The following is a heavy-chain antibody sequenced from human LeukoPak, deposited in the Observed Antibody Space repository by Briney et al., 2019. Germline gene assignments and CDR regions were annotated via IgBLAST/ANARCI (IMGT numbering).Heavy chain of an antibody. J-gene: IGHJ5*02. Sequence: ASVKVSCKASGYTFTSYYMHWVRQAPGQGLEWMGIISPSGGSTSYAQKFQGRVTMTRDTSTSTVYMELSSLRSEDTAVYYCARDRRYCSGGSCYWFDPWGQGTLVTVSS. CDR1: GYTFTSYY. V-gene: IGHV1-46*01. CDR2: ISPSGGST. CDR3: ARDRRYCSGGSCYWFDP. D-gene: IGHD2-15*01.